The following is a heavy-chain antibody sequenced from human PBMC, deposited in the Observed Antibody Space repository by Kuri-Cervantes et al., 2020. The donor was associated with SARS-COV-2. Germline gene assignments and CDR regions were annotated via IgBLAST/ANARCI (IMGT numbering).Heavy chain of an antibody. CDR1: GYIFTSYG. CDR2: ISAYNGNT. Sequence: ASVKVSCKASGYIFTSYGISWVRQAPGQGLEWMGWISAYNGNTNYAQKLQGRVTMTTDTSTSTAYMELRSLRSDDTAVYYCARDPSLGVGYCSSTSCYYDYFDYWGQGTLVTVSS. CDR3: ARDPSLGVGYCSSTSCYYDYFDY. J-gene: IGHJ4*02. V-gene: IGHV1-18*04. D-gene: IGHD2-2*01.